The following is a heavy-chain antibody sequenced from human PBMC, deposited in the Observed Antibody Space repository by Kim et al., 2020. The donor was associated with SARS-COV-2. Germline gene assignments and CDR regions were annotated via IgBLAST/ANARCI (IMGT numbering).Heavy chain of an antibody. Sequence: SETLSLTCTVSGGSISSGDYYWSWIRQPPGKGLEWIGYIYYSGSTYYNPSLKSRVTISVDTSKNQFSLKLSSVTAADTAVYYCASHTSYYDFWSGYYKGYFDYWGQGTLVTVSS. J-gene: IGHJ4*02. CDR3: ASHTSYYDFWSGYYKGYFDY. V-gene: IGHV4-30-4*01. CDR1: GGSISSGDYY. D-gene: IGHD3-3*01. CDR2: IYYSGST.